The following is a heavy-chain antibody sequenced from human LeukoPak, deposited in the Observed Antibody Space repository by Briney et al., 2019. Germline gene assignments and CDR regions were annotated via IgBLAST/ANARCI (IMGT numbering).Heavy chain of an antibody. D-gene: IGHD3-10*01. J-gene: IGHJ4*02. CDR2: INHSGST. CDR3: ARGRWYYGSGSYEDY. Sequence: SSETLSLTCAVYGVSFSGYYWSWIRQPPGKGLEWIGEINHSGSTNYNPSLKSRVTISVDTSKNQFPLKLSSVTAADTAVYYCARGRWYYGSGSYEDYWGQGTLVTVSS. CDR1: GVSFSGYY. V-gene: IGHV4-34*01.